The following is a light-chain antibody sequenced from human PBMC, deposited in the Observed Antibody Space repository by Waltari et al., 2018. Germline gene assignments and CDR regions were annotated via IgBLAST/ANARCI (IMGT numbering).Light chain of an antibody. V-gene: IGLV1-40*01. CDR2: GSS. J-gene: IGLJ3*02. CDR3: QSYDTSLSVV. CDR1: GPNIGAGSD. Sequence: QSVLTQPPSVSGAPGQRVTITCTGSGPNIGAGSDVHWSQQLPRAAPKLLIYGSSTRPLGVPDRFFGSTSGTSASLAITGLQAEDEADYYCQSYDTSLSVVFGGGTKLTVL.